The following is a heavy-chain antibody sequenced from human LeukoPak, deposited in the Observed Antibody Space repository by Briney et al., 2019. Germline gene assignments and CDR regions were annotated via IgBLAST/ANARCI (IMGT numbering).Heavy chain of an antibody. Sequence: PGGSLRLSCAASGFTFSSYEMNWVRQAPGKGLEWVSYISSSGSTIYYADSVKGRFTISRDNAKNPLYLQMNSLRAEDTAVYYCARDSGYCSGGSCYSERALDYWGQGTLVTVSS. CDR2: ISSSGSTI. J-gene: IGHJ4*02. V-gene: IGHV3-48*03. CDR3: ARDSGYCSGGSCYSERALDY. D-gene: IGHD2-15*01. CDR1: GFTFSSYE.